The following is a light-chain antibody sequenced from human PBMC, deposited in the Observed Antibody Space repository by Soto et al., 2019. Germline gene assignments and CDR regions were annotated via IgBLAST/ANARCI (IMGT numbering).Light chain of an antibody. CDR1: SGHSSYA. J-gene: IGLJ3*02. Sequence: QLVLTQSPSASASLGASVKLTCTLSSGHSSYAIEWHQQQPEKGPRYLMKLNSDGSHSKGDGIPDRFSGSSSGAERYLTISSLQAEDEADYYCQTWGTGLLVFGGGTKLTVL. CDR2: LNSDGSH. V-gene: IGLV4-69*01. CDR3: QTWGTGLLV.